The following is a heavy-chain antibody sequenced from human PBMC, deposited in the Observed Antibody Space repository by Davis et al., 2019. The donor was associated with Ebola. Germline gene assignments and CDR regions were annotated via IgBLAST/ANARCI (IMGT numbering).Heavy chain of an antibody. V-gene: IGHV3-30-3*01. CDR1: GFTFSSYA. CDR2: ISYDGSNK. J-gene: IGHJ3*02. Sequence: GESLKISCAASGFTFSSYAMHWVRQAPGKGLEWVAVISYDGSNKYYADSVKGRFTISRDNSKNTLYLQMNSLRAEDTAVYYCASGLAVPLNDIWGQGTMVTVSS. D-gene: IGHD6-19*01. CDR3: ASGLAVPLNDI.